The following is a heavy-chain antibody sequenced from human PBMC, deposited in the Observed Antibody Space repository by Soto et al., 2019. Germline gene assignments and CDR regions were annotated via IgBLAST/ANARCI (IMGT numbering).Heavy chain of an antibody. CDR2: INSDGSST. J-gene: IGHJ4*02. CDR1: GFTFSSYW. Sequence: PGGSLRLSCAASGFTFSSYWMHWVRQAPGKGLVWVSRINSDGSSTSYADSVKGRSTISRDNAMNTLYLQMNSLRAEDTAVYYCARDSGYSSSWYDYWGLGTLVTVSS. V-gene: IGHV3-74*01. CDR3: ARDSGYSSSWYDY. D-gene: IGHD6-13*01.